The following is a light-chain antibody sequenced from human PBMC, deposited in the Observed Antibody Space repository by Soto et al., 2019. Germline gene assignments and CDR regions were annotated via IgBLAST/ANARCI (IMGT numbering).Light chain of an antibody. Sequence: QLVLTQPASVSGSPGQSITISCTGTSSDVGGYNYVSWYQQHPGKAPKLMIYDVSNRPSGVSNRFSSSKSGNTASLTISGLQAEDEADYYCSSYTSSSTLVFGGGTKLTVL. CDR1: SSDVGGYNY. V-gene: IGLV2-14*01. CDR3: SSYTSSSTLV. CDR2: DVS. J-gene: IGLJ3*02.